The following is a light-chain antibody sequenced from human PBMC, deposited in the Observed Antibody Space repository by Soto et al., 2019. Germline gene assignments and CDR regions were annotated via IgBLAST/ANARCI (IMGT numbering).Light chain of an antibody. CDR3: QSYDSSLSGYV. V-gene: IGLV1-40*01. CDR1: SSNIGAGYD. J-gene: IGLJ1*01. CDR2: GSS. Sequence: LTQPPSVSGAPGQRVTISCTGSSSNIGAGYDVHWYQQLPGTAPKLLIYGSSNRPSGVPDRFSGSKSGTSASLAITGLQAEDEADYYCQSYDSSLSGYVFGTGTKVTVL.